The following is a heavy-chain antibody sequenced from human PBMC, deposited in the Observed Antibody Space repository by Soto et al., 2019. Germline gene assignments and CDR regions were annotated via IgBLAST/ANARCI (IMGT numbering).Heavy chain of an antibody. Sequence: SVKVSCKASGGTFSSYAISWVRQAPGQGLEWMGGFVPKFGKTNYAQKFQGRVTMTEDTSTDTAYMELSSLRSEDTAVYYCATHARGGDYATGDYWGQGTLVTVSS. CDR2: FVPKFGKT. CDR1: GGTFSSYA. V-gene: IGHV1-69*06. CDR3: ATHARGGDYATGDY. J-gene: IGHJ4*02. D-gene: IGHD4-17*01.